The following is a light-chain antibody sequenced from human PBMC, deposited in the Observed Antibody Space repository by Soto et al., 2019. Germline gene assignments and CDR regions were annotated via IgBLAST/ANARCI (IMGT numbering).Light chain of an antibody. CDR2: KAS. V-gene: IGKV1-5*03. Sequence: DIQMTQSPSTLSGSVGDRVTITCRASQSISSWLAWYQQKPGKAPKLLIYKASSLESGVPSRFSGSGSGTEFTLTISSLQPDDFATYYCQQYNSYRRTFGQGTKVEIK. CDR3: QQYNSYRRT. CDR1: QSISSW. J-gene: IGKJ1*01.